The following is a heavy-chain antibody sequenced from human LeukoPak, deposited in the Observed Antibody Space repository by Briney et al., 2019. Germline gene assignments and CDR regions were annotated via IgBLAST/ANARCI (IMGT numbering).Heavy chain of an antibody. CDR3: AKDGTSSGWYFDY. CDR1: GFIFSSYA. Sequence: PGGSLRLSCAASGFIFSSYAMSWVRQAPGKGLEWVSGISGSGGRTYYADSVKGRFTISRDNSKNTLYVQMNSLRAEDTAVYYCAKDGTSSGWYFDYWGQGTLVTVSS. J-gene: IGHJ4*02. D-gene: IGHD6-19*01. V-gene: IGHV3-23*01. CDR2: ISGSGGRT.